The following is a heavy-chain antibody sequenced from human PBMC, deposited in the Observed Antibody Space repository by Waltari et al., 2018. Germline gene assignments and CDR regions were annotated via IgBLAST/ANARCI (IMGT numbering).Heavy chain of an antibody. J-gene: IGHJ4*02. CDR3: ASQVDFALVPVERHFDS. D-gene: IGHD2-8*02. CDR2: ISVSGGNT. V-gene: IGHV3-23*01. CDR1: GFSFSNYA. Sequence: EVQLLESGGGLVQPGGSLRLSCAASGFSFSNYAMLWVRQAPGKGLEYVSAISVSGGNTYYADSVKGRFTVSRDNSKNTLFLQMNSPRAEDTATYYCASQVDFALVPVERHFDSWGQGTLVTVSP.